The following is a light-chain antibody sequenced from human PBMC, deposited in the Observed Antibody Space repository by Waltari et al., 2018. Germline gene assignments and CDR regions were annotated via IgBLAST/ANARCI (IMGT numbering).Light chain of an antibody. V-gene: IGKV1-5*03. J-gene: IGKJ2*01. CDR1: QTVTNW. CDR3: QQYHTYPYT. CDR2: MAS. Sequence: DIQMTQSPSTLSASIGDTVTITCRASQTVTNWLAWYQQKPGQAPKVLIYMASTLDSGVPSRFSGSGYVTHFTLTITSLQPDDVAAYHCQQYHTYPYTFGQGTKLEIK.